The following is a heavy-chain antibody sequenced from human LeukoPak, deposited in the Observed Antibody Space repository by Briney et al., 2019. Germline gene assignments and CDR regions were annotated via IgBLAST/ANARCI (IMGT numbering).Heavy chain of an antibody. CDR2: INPGGGST. J-gene: IGHJ4*02. D-gene: IGHD1-26*01. Sequence: SSVKVSCKASGGTFSSYAISWVRQAPGQGLEWMGVINPGGGSTSYAQKFQGRVTMTRDTSTSTVYMELSSLRAEDTAVYYCARDEVGATPTCPDYWGQGTLVTVSS. CDR3: ARDEVGATPTCPDY. CDR1: GGTFSSYA. V-gene: IGHV1-46*01.